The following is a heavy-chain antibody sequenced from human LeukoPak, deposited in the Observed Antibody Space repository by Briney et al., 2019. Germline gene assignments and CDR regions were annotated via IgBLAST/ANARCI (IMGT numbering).Heavy chain of an antibody. Sequence: SETLSLTCTVSGGSISSYYWSWIRQPAGKGLEWIGRIYNSGSTNYNTNYNPSLTSRVTMSVDTSKNQFSLKLNSVSAADTPVYFCARAIWYGSGTTAFDYWGQGTLVTVSP. CDR3: ARAIWYGSGTTAFDY. CDR2: IYNSGST. CDR1: GGSISSYY. J-gene: IGHJ4*02. D-gene: IGHD3-10*01. V-gene: IGHV4-4*07.